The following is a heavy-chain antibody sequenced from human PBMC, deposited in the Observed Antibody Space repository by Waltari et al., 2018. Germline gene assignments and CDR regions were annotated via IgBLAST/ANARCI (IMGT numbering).Heavy chain of an antibody. V-gene: IGHV1-2*02. CDR3: ARVVIPSTLDRWFDP. CDR2: INPNRGGT. D-gene: IGHD3-22*01. J-gene: IGHJ5*02. Sequence: QVQLVQSGAEVKKPGASVKVSCKASGYTVPGYYMHWVRQAPGQGLEWMGWINPNRGGTNYAQKFQGRVTMTRDTSISTAYMELSRLRSDDTAVYYCARVVIPSTLDRWFDPWGQGTLVTVSS. CDR1: GYTVPGYY.